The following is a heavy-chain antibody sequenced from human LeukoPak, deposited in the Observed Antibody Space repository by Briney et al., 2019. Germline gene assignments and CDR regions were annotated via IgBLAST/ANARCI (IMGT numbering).Heavy chain of an antibody. CDR2: MYYSGST. CDR1: GGSISNYY. V-gene: IGHV4-59*08. CDR3: ARSPCTSASCPRRNVFDV. J-gene: IGHJ3*01. Sequence: SETLSLTCTVSGGSISNYYWSWIRQPPGKGLEWIGYMYYSGSTNYNPSLESRVTISGDTSKNQFSLKLSSVTAADTAMYYCARSPCTSASCPRRNVFDVWGQGTMVTVSS. D-gene: IGHD2-2*01.